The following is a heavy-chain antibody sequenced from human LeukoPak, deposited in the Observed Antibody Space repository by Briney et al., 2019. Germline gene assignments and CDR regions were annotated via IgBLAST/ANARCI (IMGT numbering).Heavy chain of an antibody. D-gene: IGHD3-22*01. CDR3: AEITVASSHYYDSSGYYYGGVFDY. V-gene: IGHV4-39*01. CDR2: IYYSGST. CDR1: GGSISSSSYY. J-gene: IGHJ4*02. Sequence: SETLSLTCTVSGGSISSSSYYWGWIRQPPGKGLEWTGSIYYSGSTYYNPSLKSRVTISVDTSKNQFSLKLSSVTAADTAVYYCAEITVASSHYYDSSGYYYGGVFDYWGQGTLVTVSS.